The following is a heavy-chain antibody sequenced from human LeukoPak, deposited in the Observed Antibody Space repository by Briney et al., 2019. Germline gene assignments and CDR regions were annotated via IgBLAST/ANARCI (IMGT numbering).Heavy chain of an antibody. J-gene: IGHJ4*02. Sequence: GGSLRLSCAGSGFTFSTYVMSWVRQAPGTGLERVSGISAGGGSTYNADSVKGRFTISRDNSKNTLYLQMNSLRVEDTGIYYCAKASYDYTNYGYDPFGYWGQGTLVTVSS. V-gene: IGHV3-23*01. CDR3: AKASYDYTNYGYDPFGY. CDR1: GFTFSTYV. CDR2: ISAGGGST. D-gene: IGHD4-11*01.